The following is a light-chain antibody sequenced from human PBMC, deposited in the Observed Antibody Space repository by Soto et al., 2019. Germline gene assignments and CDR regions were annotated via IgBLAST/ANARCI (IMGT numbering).Light chain of an antibody. J-gene: IGKJ1*01. Sequence: DIQMTQSPSSLSASVGDRVTITCRASQYFSSYLNWYQQKPGKAPKLLISAASSLESGVPSRFSGSGSGTDFTLTISSLQPEDFATYYCQQSYTIPRTFGQGTTVEIK. V-gene: IGKV1-39*01. CDR3: QQSYTIPRT. CDR1: QYFSSY. CDR2: AAS.